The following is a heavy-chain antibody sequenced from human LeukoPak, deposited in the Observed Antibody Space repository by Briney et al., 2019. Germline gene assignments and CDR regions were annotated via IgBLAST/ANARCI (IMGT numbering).Heavy chain of an antibody. Sequence: PGGPLRLSCAASGFTFSSYAMSWVRQAPGKGLEWVSSISSSSSYIYYADSVKGRFTISRDNAKNSLYLQMNSLRAEDTAVYYCASGVVAVTDPMDVLGQGTTVTVSS. J-gene: IGHJ6*02. CDR3: ASGVVAVTDPMDV. CDR2: ISSSSSYI. CDR1: GFTFSSYA. D-gene: IGHD3-22*01. V-gene: IGHV3-21*01.